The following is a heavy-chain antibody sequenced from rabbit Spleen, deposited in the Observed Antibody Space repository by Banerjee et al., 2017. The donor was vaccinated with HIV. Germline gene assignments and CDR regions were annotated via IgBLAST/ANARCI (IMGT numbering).Heavy chain of an antibody. Sequence: EESGGDLVKPGASLTLTCTASGFSFSSGYYMSWVRQAPGKGLEWIACIGADTYYASWAKGRFTISKASSTTVTLQMTSLTAADTATYFCARGSATMTMVITGYYLSLWGPGTLVTVS. CDR3: ARGSATMTMVITGYYLSL. V-gene: IGHV1S40*01. CDR1: GFSFSSGYY. D-gene: IGHD2-1*01. J-gene: IGHJ4*01. CDR2: IGADT.